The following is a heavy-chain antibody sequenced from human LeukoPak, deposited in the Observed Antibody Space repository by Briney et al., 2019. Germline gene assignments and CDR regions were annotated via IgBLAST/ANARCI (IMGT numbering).Heavy chain of an antibody. CDR2: INPNSGDT. CDR3: ARGPNYYDSSGFHYRD. V-gene: IGHV1-2*02. Sequence: ASMKVSCRASGYTFTSHGISWVRQAPGQGLEWMGWINPNSGDTKIAQKFQGRVTMTRDTSISTAYMEPSSLRSDDTAVYYCARGPNYYDSSGFHYRDWGQGTLVTVSS. D-gene: IGHD3-22*01. J-gene: IGHJ4*02. CDR1: GYTFTSHG.